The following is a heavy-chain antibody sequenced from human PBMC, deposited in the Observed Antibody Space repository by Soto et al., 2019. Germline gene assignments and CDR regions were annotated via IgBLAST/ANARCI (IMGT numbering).Heavy chain of an antibody. D-gene: IGHD4-17*01. CDR3: ARDPVYGDYGLPYN. CDR1: GFTFTSSA. J-gene: IGHJ4*02. V-gene: IGHV1-58*02. CDR2: IVVGSGNT. Sequence: SVKVSCKASGFTFTSSAMQWVRQARGQRLEWIGWIVVGSGNTNYAQKFQERVTITRDMSTSTAYMELSSLRSEDTAVYYCARDPVYGDYGLPYNWGQGTLVTVSS.